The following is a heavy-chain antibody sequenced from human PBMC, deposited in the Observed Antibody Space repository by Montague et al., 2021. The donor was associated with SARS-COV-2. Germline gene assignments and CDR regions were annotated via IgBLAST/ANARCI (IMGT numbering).Heavy chain of an antibody. Sequence: PALVKPTQTLTLTCTFSGFSLSTSGMCVSWIRQPPGKALEWLARIDWDDDKYYSTSLKTRLTISKDTSKNQVVLTVTNMDPVDTATYYCARVSSSWSQDYYYMDVWGKGTTVTVSS. V-gene: IGHV2-70*11. CDR1: GFSLSTSGMC. CDR2: IDWDDDK. J-gene: IGHJ6*03. D-gene: IGHD6-13*01. CDR3: ARVSSSWSQDYYYMDV.